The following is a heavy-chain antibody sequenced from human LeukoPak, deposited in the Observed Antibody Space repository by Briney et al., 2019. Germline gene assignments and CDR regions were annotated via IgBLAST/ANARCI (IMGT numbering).Heavy chain of an antibody. CDR2: INPNSGGT. CDR1: GYTFTSYA. Sequence: ASVKVSCKASGYTFTSYAMHWVRQAPGQGLEWMGWINPNSGGTNYAQKFQGRVTMTRDTSISTAYMELSRLRSDDTAVYYCARARGWLAPDYWGQGTLVTVSS. V-gene: IGHV1-2*02. CDR3: ARARGWLAPDY. J-gene: IGHJ4*02. D-gene: IGHD6-19*01.